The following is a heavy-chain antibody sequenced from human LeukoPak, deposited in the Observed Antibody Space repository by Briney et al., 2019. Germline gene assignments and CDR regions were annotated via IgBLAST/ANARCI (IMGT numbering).Heavy chain of an antibody. J-gene: IGHJ3*02. CDR2: IYYSGST. Sequence: SETLSLTCIVSGGSISSYYWSRIRQPPGKGLEWIGYIYYSGSTNYNPSLKSRVTISVDTSKNQFSPKLSSVTAADTAVYYCATTYYYDSGDAFDIWGQGTMVTVSS. D-gene: IGHD3-22*01. CDR3: ATTYYYDSGDAFDI. CDR1: GGSISSYY. V-gene: IGHV4-59*08.